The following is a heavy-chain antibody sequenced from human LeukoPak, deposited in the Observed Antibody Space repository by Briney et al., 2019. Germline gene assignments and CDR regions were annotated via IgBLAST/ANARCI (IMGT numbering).Heavy chain of an antibody. CDR1: GGTLNSYT. J-gene: IGHJ6*02. V-gene: IGHV1-69*02. CDR2: IIPAFGIP. Sequence: GASVKVSCKASGGTLNSYTINWVRQAPGEELEWMGTIIPAFGIPNYAQRFKDRVTITADKSTSTAYMELSSLRSEDTAVYYCAREFWGTMVRGAAMDVWGQGTTVTVSS. D-gene: IGHD3-10*01. CDR3: AREFWGTMVRGAAMDV.